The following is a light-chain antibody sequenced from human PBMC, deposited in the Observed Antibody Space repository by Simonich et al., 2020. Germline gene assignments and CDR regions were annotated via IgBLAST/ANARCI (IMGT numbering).Light chain of an antibody. CDR2: DAS. V-gene: IGKV3-11*01. CDR3: QQRSNWLT. CDR1: KSVSSY. J-gene: IGKJ4*01. Sequence: EIVLTQSPATLSLSPGERATLSCRASKSVSSYLAWYQQKPGQAPRRIIYDASNRAPGIPARFSGSGSGTDFTLTISSLEPEDFAVYYCQQRSNWLTFGGGTKVEIK.